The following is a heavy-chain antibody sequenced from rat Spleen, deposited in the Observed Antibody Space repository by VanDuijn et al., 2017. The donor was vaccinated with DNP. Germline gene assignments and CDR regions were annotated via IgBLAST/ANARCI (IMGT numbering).Heavy chain of an antibody. D-gene: IGHD1-9*01. J-gene: IGHJ4*01. Sequence: QVQLKESGPGLVQPSQTLSLTCTVSGLSLTSNSVSWIRQPPGKGLEWMGVIWAGGSTRYNSGLKSRLRISRDTSKSQGFLKMNSLQTEDTAMYFCARYYGYNYYAMDAWGQGTSVTVSS. CDR2: IWAGGST. CDR1: GLSLTSNS. CDR3: ARYYGYNYYAMDA. V-gene: IGHV2-47*01.